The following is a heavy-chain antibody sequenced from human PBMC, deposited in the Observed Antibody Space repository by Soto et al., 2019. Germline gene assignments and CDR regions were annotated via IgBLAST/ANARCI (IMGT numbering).Heavy chain of an antibody. CDR2: IYYSGST. V-gene: IGHV4-61*01. Sequence: PSETLSLTCTVSGGSVSSSSYYWSWIRQPPGKGLEWIGYIYYSGSTNYNPSLKSRVTISVDTSKNQFSLKLSSVTAADTAVYYCARKPDYYDSSGHEAFDIWGQGTMVTVSS. J-gene: IGHJ3*02. CDR1: GGSVSSSSYY. CDR3: ARKPDYYDSSGHEAFDI. D-gene: IGHD3-22*01.